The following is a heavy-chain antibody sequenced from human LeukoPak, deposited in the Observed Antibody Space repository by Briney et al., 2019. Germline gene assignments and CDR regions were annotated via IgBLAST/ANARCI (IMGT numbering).Heavy chain of an antibody. CDR3: ARESDSSGWDYYYYGMDV. CDR1: GYSFSGHY. D-gene: IGHD6-19*01. J-gene: IGHJ6*02. Sequence: GASVKVSCKASGYSFSGHYMHWMRQAPGQGLEWMGWINPTSGGTNYAQKFQGRVTMTRDTSINSAYMELSRLRSDDTAVYYCARESDSSGWDYYYYGMDVWGQGTTVTVSS. CDR2: INPTSGGT. V-gene: IGHV1-2*02.